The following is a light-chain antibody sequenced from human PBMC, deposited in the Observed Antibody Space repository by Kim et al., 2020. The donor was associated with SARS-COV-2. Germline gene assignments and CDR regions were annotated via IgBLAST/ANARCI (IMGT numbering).Light chain of an antibody. Sequence: SAAVGDRVTITCQASQDISNYLNWYQQKPGKAPKLLIYDASNLETGVPSRFSGSGSGTDFTFTISSLQPEDIATYYCQQYDNLRYAFGQGTKLEI. CDR3: QQYDNLRYA. CDR1: QDISNY. J-gene: IGKJ2*01. CDR2: DAS. V-gene: IGKV1-33*01.